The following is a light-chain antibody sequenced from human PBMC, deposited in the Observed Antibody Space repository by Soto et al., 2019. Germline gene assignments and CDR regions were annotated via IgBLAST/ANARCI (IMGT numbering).Light chain of an antibody. CDR3: SSYTSSSTL. J-gene: IGLJ1*01. CDR1: SSDVGSYNY. Sequence: QSVLTQPASVSGSPGQSITISCTGTSSDVGSYNYVSWYQQHPGKAPKLMIYEVSDRPSGISSRFSGSKSGNTASLTISGLLTEDEADYYCSSYTSSSTLFGTGTKVTVL. CDR2: EVS. V-gene: IGLV2-14*01.